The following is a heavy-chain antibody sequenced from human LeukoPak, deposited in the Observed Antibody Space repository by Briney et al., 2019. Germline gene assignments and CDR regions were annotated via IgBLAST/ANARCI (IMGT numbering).Heavy chain of an antibody. CDR3: AKDYLGVTGDY. V-gene: IGHV3-30*18. D-gene: IGHD3-3*01. CDR1: GFTFSSYG. J-gene: IGHJ4*02. CDR2: ISYDGSNK. Sequence: PGGSLRLSCAASGFTFSSYGMHWVRQAPGKGLEWVAVISYDGSNKYYADSVKGRFTISRDNSKNTLYLQMNSLRAEDTAVYYCAKDYLGVTGDYWGQGTLVTVSS.